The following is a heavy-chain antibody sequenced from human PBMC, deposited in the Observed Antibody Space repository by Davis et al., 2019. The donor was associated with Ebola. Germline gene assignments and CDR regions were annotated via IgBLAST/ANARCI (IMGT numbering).Heavy chain of an antibody. Sequence: GESLKISCAASGFTFSSYAMSWVRQAPGKGLEWVSAISGSGGSTYYADSVKGRFTISRDNAKNSLYLQLNSLIAEDTAVYYCARDLTTVTKTRPFDYWGQGTLVTVSS. J-gene: IGHJ4*02. D-gene: IGHD4-17*01. CDR2: ISGSGGST. CDR3: ARDLTTVTKTRPFDY. V-gene: IGHV3-23*01. CDR1: GFTFSSYA.